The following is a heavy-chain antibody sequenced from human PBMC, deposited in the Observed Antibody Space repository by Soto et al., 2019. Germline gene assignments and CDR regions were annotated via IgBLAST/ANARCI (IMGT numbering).Heavy chain of an antibody. CDR1: GFSLTTSGVG. CDR3: AHRVLRTVFGLVTTTAIYFDF. Sequence: QITLKESGPTVVKPTETLTLTCTFSGFSLTTSGVGLGWVRQSPGKAPEWLALIYWDDDKRYSTSLKSRLTITKDTSKNQVVLTMANVHPADTATYYCAHRVLRTVFGLVTTTAIYFDFWGQGTPVVVYS. J-gene: IGHJ4*02. V-gene: IGHV2-5*02. CDR2: IYWDDDK. D-gene: IGHD3-3*01.